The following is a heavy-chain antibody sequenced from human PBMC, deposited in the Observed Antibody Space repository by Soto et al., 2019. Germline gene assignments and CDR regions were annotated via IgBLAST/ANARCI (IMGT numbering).Heavy chain of an antibody. CDR2: IYYSGST. CDR1: GGSISSYY. J-gene: IGHJ6*02. CDR3: ARSHSYNWNYHYYYGMDV. V-gene: IGHV4-59*01. D-gene: IGHD1-7*01. Sequence: SETLSLTCTVSGGSISSYYWSWIRQPPGKGLEWIGYIYYSGSTNYNPSLKSRVTISVDTSKNQFSLKLSSVTAADTAVYYCARSHSYNWNYHYYYGMDVWGQGTTVTVSS.